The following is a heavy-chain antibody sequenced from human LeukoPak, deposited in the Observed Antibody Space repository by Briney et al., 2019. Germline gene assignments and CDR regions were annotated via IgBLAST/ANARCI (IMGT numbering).Heavy chain of an antibody. CDR3: ARGPAFDI. CDR2: INHSGST. J-gene: IGHJ3*02. V-gene: IGHV4-34*01. Sequence: SETLSLTCAVYGGSFSGYYWSWIHQPPGKGLEWIGEINHSGSTNYNPSLKSRVTISVDTAKNQFSLKLGSVTAADTAVYYCARGPAFDIWGQGTMVTVSS. CDR1: GGSFSGYY.